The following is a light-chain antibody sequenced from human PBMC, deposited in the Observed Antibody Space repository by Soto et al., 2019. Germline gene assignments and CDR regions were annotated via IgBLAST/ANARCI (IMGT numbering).Light chain of an antibody. J-gene: IGKJ1*01. CDR3: QQYGSSPT. Sequence: IVLTQSPGTLSLSPGERATLSCRASQSVSSSYLAWYQQKPGQAPRLLIYGASSRATGIPDRFSGSGSGTDFTLTISRLEPEDFAVYYCQQYGSSPTCGQGTKVEIK. CDR2: GAS. V-gene: IGKV3-20*01. CDR1: QSVSSSY.